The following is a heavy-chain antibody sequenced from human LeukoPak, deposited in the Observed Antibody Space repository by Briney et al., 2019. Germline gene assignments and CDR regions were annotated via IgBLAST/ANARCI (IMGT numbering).Heavy chain of an antibody. D-gene: IGHD3-10*01. V-gene: IGHV1-8*01. CDR1: GYTFTSYD. Sequence: ASVKVSCKASGYTFTSYDINWVRQATGQGLEWMGWMNPNSGNTGYAQKFQGRVTMTRNTSISTAYMELSSLRSEDTAVYYCARRMGSMVRGVTKYNWFDPWGQGTLVTVSS. J-gene: IGHJ5*02. CDR2: MNPNSGNT. CDR3: ARRMGSMVRGVTKYNWFDP.